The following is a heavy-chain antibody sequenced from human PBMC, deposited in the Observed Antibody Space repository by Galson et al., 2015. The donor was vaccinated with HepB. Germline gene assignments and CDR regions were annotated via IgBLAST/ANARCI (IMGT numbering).Heavy chain of an antibody. CDR3: ARQARDVGFWSGSLIYYYYYYMDV. CDR2: IYYNGST. CDR1: GGSIGRYY. D-gene: IGHD3-3*01. V-gene: IGHV4-59*08. Sequence: ETLSLTCAVSGGSIGRYYWSWIRQPPGKGLEWIGYIYYNGSTNYNPSLKSRVTISVDTSKNQFSLKLSSVTAADTAVYYCARQARDVGFWSGSLIYYYYYYMDVWGKGTTVTVSS. J-gene: IGHJ6*03.